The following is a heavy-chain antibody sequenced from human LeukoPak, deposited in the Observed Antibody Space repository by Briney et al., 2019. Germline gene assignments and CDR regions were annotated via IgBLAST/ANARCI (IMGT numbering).Heavy chain of an antibody. J-gene: IGHJ4*02. CDR3: ARLNGYSSGN. Sequence: PSETLSLTCAVYGGSFSGYYWSWIRQPPGKGLEWIGEINHSGSTNYNPSLKSRVTISEDTSKNQFSLKLSSVTAADTAVYYCARLNGYSSGNWGQGTLVTVSS. V-gene: IGHV4-34*01. CDR2: INHSGST. CDR1: GGSFSGYY. D-gene: IGHD6-19*01.